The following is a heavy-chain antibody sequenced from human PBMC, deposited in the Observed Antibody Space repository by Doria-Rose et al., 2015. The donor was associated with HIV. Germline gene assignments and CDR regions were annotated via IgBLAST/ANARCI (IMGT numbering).Heavy chain of an antibody. D-gene: IGHD2-15*01. CDR3: AKGMTLLVVVAASTTFDS. J-gene: IGHJ4*02. V-gene: IGHV3-23*04. Sequence: VQLVQSGGGLVQPGGSLRLSCAASGFTFRSYAVSWVRKAPGKGLEWVSSISGSGATPNYADSVKGRFAITRDNSKNTLYLQMNNLRAEDTAVYYCAKGMTLLVVVAASTTFDSWGQGVLVTVSS. CDR1: GFTFRSYA. CDR2: ISGSGATP.